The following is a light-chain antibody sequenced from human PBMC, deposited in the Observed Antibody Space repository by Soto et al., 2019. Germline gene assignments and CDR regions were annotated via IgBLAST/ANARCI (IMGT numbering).Light chain of an antibody. V-gene: IGLV6-57*03. CDR3: QSYDSSIRV. CDR2: EDN. Sequence: NFMLTQPHSVSESPGKTVTISCTRSSGSIASNYVQWYQQRPGSAPTTVIYEDNQRPSGDPDRFSGSIDSSSNSASLTISGLKTEDEADYACQSYDSSIRVFGGGTKLTVL. J-gene: IGLJ3*02. CDR1: SGSIASNY.